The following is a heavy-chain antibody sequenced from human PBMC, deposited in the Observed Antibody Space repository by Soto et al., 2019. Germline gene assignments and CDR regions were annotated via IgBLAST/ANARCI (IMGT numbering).Heavy chain of an antibody. J-gene: IGHJ6*02. CDR2: IKQDGSEK. V-gene: IGHV3-7*01. Sequence: GGSLRLSCAAFGFTFSSYWMSWVRQAPGKGLEWVANIKQDGSEKYYVDSVKGRFTISRDNAKNSLYLQMNSLRAEDTAVYYCARDGPGTDGMDVWGQGTTVTVSS. CDR3: ARDGPGTDGMDV. CDR1: GFTFSSYW.